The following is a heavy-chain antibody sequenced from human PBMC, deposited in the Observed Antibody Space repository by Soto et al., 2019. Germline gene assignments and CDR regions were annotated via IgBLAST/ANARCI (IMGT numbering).Heavy chain of an antibody. Sequence: GGSLRLSCSASVFTCSNYGMHWCRQAPGKGLEWVAVIWYDGNNKYYADSVKGRYTISRDNSNNTLYVQMTSLRAEGTAVYYCARGLHSLFDYWGQGTLVTVSS. CDR3: ARGLHSLFDY. CDR1: VFTCSNYG. CDR2: IWYDGNNK. V-gene: IGHV3-33*01. D-gene: IGHD2-21*01. J-gene: IGHJ4*02.